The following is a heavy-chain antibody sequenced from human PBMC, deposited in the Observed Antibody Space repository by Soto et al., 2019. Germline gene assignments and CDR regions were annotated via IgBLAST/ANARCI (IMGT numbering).Heavy chain of an antibody. CDR3: ARAAFLTGYYSGYFDY. CDR1: GFTFSSYG. CDR2: ISYDGSNK. J-gene: IGHJ4*02. D-gene: IGHD3-9*01. Sequence: QVQLVESGGGVVQPGRSLRLSCAASGFTFSSYGMHWVRQAPGKGLEWVALISYDGSNKYYADSVKGRFTISRDNSKNTLYLQMNSLRAEDTAVYYCARAAFLTGYYSGYFDYWGQGTLVTVSS. V-gene: IGHV3-30*03.